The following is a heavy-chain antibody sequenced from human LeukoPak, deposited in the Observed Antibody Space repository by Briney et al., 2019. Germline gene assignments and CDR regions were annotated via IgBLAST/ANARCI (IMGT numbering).Heavy chain of an antibody. CDR3: AKRGNSWDLFDY. D-gene: IGHD6-13*01. CDR1: GFTFSSYA. Sequence: PGGSLRLSCAASGFTFSSYAMSWARQAPGKGLEWVSNVGGSVGSMFYAASVKGRFAISRDNSKNTLFLQMNNLRVDDTAVYYCAKRGNSWDLFDYWGQGTLVTVSS. J-gene: IGHJ4*02. V-gene: IGHV3-23*01. CDR2: VGGSVGSM.